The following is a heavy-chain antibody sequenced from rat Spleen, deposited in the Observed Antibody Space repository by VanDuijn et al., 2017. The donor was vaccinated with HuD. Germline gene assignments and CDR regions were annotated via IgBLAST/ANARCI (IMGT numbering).Heavy chain of an antibody. CDR2: IWTGGST. CDR3: TRRGVITTTFDH. Sequence: QVQLKESGPGLVQPSQTLSLTCTVSGFSLTSYNVHWVRQPTGKGLEWMGIIWTGGSTDYNSALKSRLSISRDTSKSQLFLKMNSLQTDDTAIYFCTRRGVITTTFDHWGQGVMVTVSS. J-gene: IGHJ2*01. CDR1: GFSLTSYN. D-gene: IGHD1-10*01. V-gene: IGHV2-30*01.